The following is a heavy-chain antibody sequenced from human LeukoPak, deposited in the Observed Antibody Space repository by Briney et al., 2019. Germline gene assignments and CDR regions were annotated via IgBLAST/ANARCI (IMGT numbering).Heavy chain of an antibody. D-gene: IGHD3-10*01. Sequence: PSETLSLTCAVYGGSFSGYYWSWLRQPPGKGLEWIGEINQGRSTTYNPSLKSRVTISVDTSKSQFFLKLNSVTAADTAVYYCARGPRFTYYYGSGSYQYWGQGALVTVSS. CDR2: INQGRST. CDR1: GGSFSGYY. J-gene: IGHJ4*02. V-gene: IGHV4-34*01. CDR3: ARGPRFTYYYGSGSYQY.